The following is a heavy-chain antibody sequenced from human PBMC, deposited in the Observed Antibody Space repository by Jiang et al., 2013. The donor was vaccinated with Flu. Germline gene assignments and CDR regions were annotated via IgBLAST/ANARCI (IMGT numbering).Heavy chain of an antibody. Sequence: GAEVKKPGEFLKISCQISGYRFTSNWIGRVRQMPGKGLEWMGVIYPGDSETTYGPSFEGQVTISVDKSISTAYLQWSSLKTSDTGIYYCARSSTTWYYFDYWGPGTVVTVSA. J-gene: IGHJ4*02. CDR3: ARSSTTWYYFDY. D-gene: IGHD2-2*01. CDR1: GYRFTSNW. V-gene: IGHV5-51*01. CDR2: IYPGDSET.